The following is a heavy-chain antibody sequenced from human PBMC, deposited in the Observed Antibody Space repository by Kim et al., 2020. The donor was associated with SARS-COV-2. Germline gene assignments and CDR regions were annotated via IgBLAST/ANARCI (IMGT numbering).Heavy chain of an antibody. CDR3: ARDGGGLRSDL. CDR2: IKGDGSST. Sequence: GGSLRLSCAASGFTFSRYWMHWVRQAPGKGLVWVSRIKGDGSSTYNADSVEGRFTISRENDKNTLYLQLKSLRAEDTGVYYCARDGGGLRSDLWGKGTGVTVSS. CDR1: GFTFSRYW. V-gene: IGHV3-74*01. J-gene: IGHJ3*01. D-gene: IGHD5-12*01.